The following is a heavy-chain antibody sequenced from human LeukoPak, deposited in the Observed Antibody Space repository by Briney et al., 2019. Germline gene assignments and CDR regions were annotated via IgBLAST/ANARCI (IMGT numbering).Heavy chain of an antibody. Sequence: GGSLRLSCAASGFTFSSYWMSWVRQAPGKGPEWVANIKQDGSEKYYVDSVKGRFTISRDNAKNSLYLQMNSLRDEDTAVYYCVRDNKFGRSYWFDPWGQGTLVTVSS. J-gene: IGHJ5*02. D-gene: IGHD3-10*01. CDR2: IKQDGSEK. CDR1: GFTFSSYW. V-gene: IGHV3-7*01. CDR3: VRDNKFGRSYWFDP.